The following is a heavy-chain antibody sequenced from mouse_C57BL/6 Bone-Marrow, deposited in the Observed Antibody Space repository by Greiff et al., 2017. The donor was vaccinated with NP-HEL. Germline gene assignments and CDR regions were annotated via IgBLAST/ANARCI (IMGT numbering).Heavy chain of an antibody. CDR2: INPNNGGT. CDR1: GYTFTDYY. V-gene: IGHV1-26*01. D-gene: IGHD1-1*02. J-gene: IGHJ3*01. Sequence: VQLKQSGPELVKPGASVKISCKASGYTFTDYYMNWVKQSHGKSLEWIGDINPNNGGTSYNQKFKGKATLTVDKSSSTAYMELRSLTSEDSAVYYCARRLWEAYWGQGTLVTVSA. CDR3: ARRLWEAY.